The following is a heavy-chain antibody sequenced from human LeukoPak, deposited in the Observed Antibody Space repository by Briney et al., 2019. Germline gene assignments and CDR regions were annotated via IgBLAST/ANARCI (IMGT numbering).Heavy chain of an antibody. J-gene: IGHJ6*02. CDR2: IYYSGST. D-gene: IGHD3-3*01. CDR3: ARVPEWRSYGMDV. Sequence: SETLSLTCTVSGGSISSYYWSWIRQPPGKGLEWIGYIYYSGSTNYNPSLKSRVTISVDTSKNQFSLKLSSVTAADTAVYYCARVPEWRSYGMDVWGQGTTVTVSS. V-gene: IGHV4-59*01. CDR1: GGSISSYY.